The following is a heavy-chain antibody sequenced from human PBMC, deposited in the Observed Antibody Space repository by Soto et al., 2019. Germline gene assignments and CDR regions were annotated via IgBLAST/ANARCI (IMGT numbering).Heavy chain of an antibody. Sequence: QLQLQESGSGLVKPSQTLSLTFAVSGGSISSGGYSWSWIRQPPVKGLEWIGYIYPSGSTYYNPSRKIRFTISVDRSKNQFSLKLSSVTAADTAVYYCAGGPGVARNYCGQGTLVTVSS. CDR3: AGGPGVARNY. CDR2: IYPSGST. V-gene: IGHV4-30-2*01. J-gene: IGHJ4*02. D-gene: IGHD5-12*01. CDR1: GGSISSGGYS.